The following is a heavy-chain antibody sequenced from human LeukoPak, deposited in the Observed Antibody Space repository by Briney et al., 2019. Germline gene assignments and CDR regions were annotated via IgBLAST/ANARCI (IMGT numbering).Heavy chain of an antibody. V-gene: IGHV3-48*01. Sequence: GGTLRLSCAASGFTFSSYGMSWVRQAPGKGLEWLSYISPSDNTIYYADSVKGRFTISRDNAKNSLFLQMNSLTAEDTAVYYCARTLNSGTKDHWGQGTLVTVSS. J-gene: IGHJ4*02. CDR2: ISPSDNTI. CDR1: GFTFSSYG. CDR3: ARTLNSGTKDH. D-gene: IGHD3-10*01.